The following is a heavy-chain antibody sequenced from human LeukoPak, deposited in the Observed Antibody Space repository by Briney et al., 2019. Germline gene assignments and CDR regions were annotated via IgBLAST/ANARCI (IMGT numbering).Heavy chain of an antibody. V-gene: IGHV4-61*02. D-gene: IGHD3-22*01. Sequence: SETLSLTCTDSGGSISSGSYYWSWIRQPAGKGLEWIGRIYTSGSTNYNPSLKSRVTISVDTSKNQFSLKLSSVTAADTAVYYCARDYYDSSGYDYWGQGTLVTVSS. CDR3: ARDYYDSSGYDY. CDR2: IYTSGST. J-gene: IGHJ4*02. CDR1: GGSISSGSYY.